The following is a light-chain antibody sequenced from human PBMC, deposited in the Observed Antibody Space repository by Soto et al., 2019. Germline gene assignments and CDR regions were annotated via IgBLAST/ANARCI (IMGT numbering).Light chain of an antibody. CDR2: EVT. V-gene: IGLV2-14*01. J-gene: IGLJ1*01. CDR3: SSYTISNTLPFV. CDR1: RRDVGGYNY. Sequence: QSVLIQPASVSGSPGQSITISCTGTRRDVGGYNYVSWYQQYPGKSPKLLIYEVTHRPSGVSNRFSGSKSGNTASLTISGLQAEDEADYYCSSYTISNTLPFVFGTGTKVTVL.